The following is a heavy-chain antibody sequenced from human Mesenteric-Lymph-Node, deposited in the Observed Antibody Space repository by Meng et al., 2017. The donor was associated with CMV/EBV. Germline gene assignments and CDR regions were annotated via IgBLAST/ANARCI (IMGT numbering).Heavy chain of an antibody. J-gene: IGHJ5*02. CDR2: ISSSGSTT. Sequence: GGSLRLSCAASGFIFSDYYMSWIRRAPGKGLEWVSYISSSGSTTYYADSVKGRFTISRDNAKNSLYLQMNSLRAEDTAVYYCARDSSGWYENWFDPWGQGTLVTVSS. D-gene: IGHD6-19*01. CDR3: ARDSSGWYENWFDP. V-gene: IGHV3-11*01. CDR1: GFIFSDYY.